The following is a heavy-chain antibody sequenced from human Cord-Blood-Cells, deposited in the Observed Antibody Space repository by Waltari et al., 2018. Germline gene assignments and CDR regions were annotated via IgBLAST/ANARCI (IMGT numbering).Heavy chain of an antibody. J-gene: IGHJ3*02. V-gene: IGHV3-30*18. CDR1: GFTFSSYG. Sequence: QVQLVESGGGVVQPGRSLRLSCAASGFTFSSYGMHWVRQAPGKGLEWVAVLSYDGSNKYYADAVKGRFTISRDNSKNTLYLQMNSLRAEDTAVYYCAKEIVRGSTVVTPGAFDIWGQGTMVTVSS. CDR2: LSYDGSNK. CDR3: AKEIVRGSTVVTPGAFDI. D-gene: IGHD4-17*01.